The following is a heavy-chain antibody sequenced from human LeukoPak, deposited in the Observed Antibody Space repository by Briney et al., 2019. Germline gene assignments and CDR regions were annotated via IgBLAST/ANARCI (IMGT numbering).Heavy chain of an antibody. CDR2: IHFSGST. D-gene: IGHD3-3*01. CDR1: SDSISDDY. Sequence: SEALSLTCTASSDSISDDYWSWIRQSPGKGLEYIGNIHFSGSTNYNPSLRSRVTISVDTSKNHFSLKLTSLTAADTAVYYCARTRRSGYDATYFYYYMDVWGQGTTVTVSS. J-gene: IGHJ6*03. CDR3: ARTRRSGYDATYFYYYMDV. V-gene: IGHV4-59*01.